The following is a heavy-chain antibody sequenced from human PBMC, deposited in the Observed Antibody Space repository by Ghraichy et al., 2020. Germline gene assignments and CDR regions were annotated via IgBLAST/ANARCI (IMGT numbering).Heavy chain of an antibody. Sequence: SETLSLTCTVSGDSINSYYWSWIRQPPGKGLEWIGYFFYSGSTNYNPSLKSRVTISVDPSKNQFSLKLSSVTAADTAVYYCARGSLGVWGRWSLDYWGQGTLVTVSS. D-gene: IGHD4-23*01. CDR3: ARGSLGVWGRWSLDY. CDR2: FFYSGST. CDR1: GDSINSYY. J-gene: IGHJ4*02. V-gene: IGHV4-59*01.